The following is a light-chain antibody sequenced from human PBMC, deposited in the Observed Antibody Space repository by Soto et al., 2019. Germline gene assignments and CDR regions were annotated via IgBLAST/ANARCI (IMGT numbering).Light chain of an antibody. Sequence: DLPMTQFPSSLSASVGDRFTITCRASQAISTFLAWYQQRPGKVPKLLIYAASTLPSGVPSRFSVSGSGTDFTLIINSLQPEDVATYYSQKYNIAPWTFGHGTRVEI. CDR2: AAS. CDR3: QKYNIAPWT. V-gene: IGKV1-27*01. CDR1: QAISTF. J-gene: IGKJ1*01.